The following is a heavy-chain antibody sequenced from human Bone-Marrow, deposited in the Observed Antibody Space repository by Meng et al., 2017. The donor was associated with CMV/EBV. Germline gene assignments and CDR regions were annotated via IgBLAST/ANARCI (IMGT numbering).Heavy chain of an antibody. J-gene: IGHJ4*02. D-gene: IGHD5-12*01. CDR2: IIPIFGTA. Sequence: VQRVHAGAEVNRPGSSVKVPCKASGGIFISYAISWVRQAPGQGLEWMGGIIPIFGTANYAQKFQGRVTITADESMSTAYMELSSLRSEDTAVYYCARGGGYDFDYWGQGTLVTVSS. CDR1: GGIFISYA. CDR3: ARGGGYDFDY. V-gene: IGHV1-69*12.